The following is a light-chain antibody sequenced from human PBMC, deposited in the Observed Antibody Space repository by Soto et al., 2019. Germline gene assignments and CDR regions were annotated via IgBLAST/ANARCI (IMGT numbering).Light chain of an antibody. CDR1: QRVSSSY. J-gene: IGKJ2*01. V-gene: IGKV3-20*01. CDR3: QQYANT. Sequence: EIVLTQSPGTLSLSPGERATLSCRASQRVSSSYLAWYQQKPGQAPRLLIYGASSRATGIPDRFSGSGSGTDFTLTISRLEPEDFAVYYCQQYANTFGQGTKLEIK. CDR2: GAS.